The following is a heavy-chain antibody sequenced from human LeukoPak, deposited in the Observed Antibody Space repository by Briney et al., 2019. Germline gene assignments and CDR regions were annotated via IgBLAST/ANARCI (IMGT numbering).Heavy chain of an antibody. D-gene: IGHD3-3*02. CDR2: INHSGST. Sequence: SETLSLTCAVYGGSFSGYYWSWIRQPPGKGLEWIGEINHSGSTNYNPSLKSLVTISVDTSKNQFSLKLSSVTAADTAVYYCASRQGVGPSFVAWGQGTLVTVSS. V-gene: IGHV4-34*01. CDR3: ASRQGVGPSFVA. CDR1: GGSFSGYY. J-gene: IGHJ5*02.